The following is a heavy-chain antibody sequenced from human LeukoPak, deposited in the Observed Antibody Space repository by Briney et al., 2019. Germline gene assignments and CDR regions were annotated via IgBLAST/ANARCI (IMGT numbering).Heavy chain of an antibody. V-gene: IGHV4-39*01. D-gene: IGHD4-17*01. J-gene: IGHJ6*03. CDR2: IYYSGST. CDR3: ARADGDYLRFWAEYYMDV. Sequence: SETLSLTCTVSSGSISSSSYYWGWIRQPPGKGLKWIGSIYYSGSTYYNPSLKSRVTISVDTSKNQFSLKLSSVTAADTAVYYCARADGDYLRFWAEYYMDVWGKGTTVTVSS. CDR1: SGSISSSSYY.